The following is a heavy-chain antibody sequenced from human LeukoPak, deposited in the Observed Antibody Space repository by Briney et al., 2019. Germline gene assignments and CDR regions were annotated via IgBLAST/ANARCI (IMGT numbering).Heavy chain of an antibody. CDR1: GGSISSYQ. Sequence: PSETLSLTCTVSGGSISSYQWIWIRQPAGKGLECIGRINTSGTTNYNPSLESRVTMSVDTSKNQFSLKLSSVTAADTAVYYCASGYNSGWGYFDYWGQGSLVTVSS. V-gene: IGHV4-4*07. D-gene: IGHD6-19*01. J-gene: IGHJ4*02. CDR3: ASGYNSGWGYFDY. CDR2: INTSGTT.